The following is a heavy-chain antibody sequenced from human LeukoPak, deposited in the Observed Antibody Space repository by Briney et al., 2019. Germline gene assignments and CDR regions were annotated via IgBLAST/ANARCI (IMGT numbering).Heavy chain of an antibody. CDR1: GGSISSYY. V-gene: IGHV4-59*08. CDR2: IYYSGST. J-gene: IGHJ2*01. CDR3: ARVPPGSRATWYFDL. D-gene: IGHD5-12*01. Sequence: SETLSLTCTVSGGSISSYYWSWIRQPPGKGLEWIGYIYYSGSTNYNPSLKSRVTISVDTSKNQFSLKLSSVTAADTAVYYCARVPPGSRATWYFDLWGRGTLVTVSS.